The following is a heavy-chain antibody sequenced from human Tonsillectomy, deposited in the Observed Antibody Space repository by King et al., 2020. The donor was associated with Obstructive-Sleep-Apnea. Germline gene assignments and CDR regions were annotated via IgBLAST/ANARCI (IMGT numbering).Heavy chain of an antibody. Sequence: ITLKESGPTLVKPTQTLTLTCTFSGFSLSTSGVGVGWIRQPPGKALEWLALIYWDDDKRYSPSLKSRLTITKDTSKNQVVLTMTNMDPVDTATYFCAHRRPLTYYFDYWGQGTLVTVSS. J-gene: IGHJ4*02. CDR1: GFSLSTSGVG. V-gene: IGHV2-5*02. CDR3: AHRRPLTYYFDY. CDR2: IYWDDDK.